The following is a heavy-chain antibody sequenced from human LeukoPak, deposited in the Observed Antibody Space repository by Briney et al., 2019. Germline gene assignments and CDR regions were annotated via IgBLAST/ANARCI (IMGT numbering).Heavy chain of an antibody. D-gene: IGHD1-14*01. CDR3: ARYAQGTLGY. V-gene: IGHV4-59*01. CDR2: IYYSGST. J-gene: IGHJ4*02. Sequence: SETLSLTCTVSGCSISNYYWSWIRQPPGKGLEWIGYIYYSGSTNYNPSLKSRVTISVDTSKNQFSLKLSSVTAAGTAVYYCARYAQGTLGYWGQGTLVTVSS. CDR1: GCSISNYY.